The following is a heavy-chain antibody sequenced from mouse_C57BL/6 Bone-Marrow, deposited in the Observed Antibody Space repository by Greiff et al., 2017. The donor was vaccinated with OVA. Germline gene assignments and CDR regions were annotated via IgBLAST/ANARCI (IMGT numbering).Heavy chain of an antibody. CDR3: ARESGGYYCDY. CDR2: ISYDGSN. CDR1: GYSITSGYY. D-gene: IGHD1-1*02. Sequence: EVQLQESGPGLVKPSQSLSLTCSVTGYSITSGYYWNWIRQFPGNKLEWMGYISYDGSNNYNPSLKNRISITRDTSKNQFFLKLNSVTTEDTATYYCARESGGYYCDYWGQGTTLTVSS. J-gene: IGHJ2*01. V-gene: IGHV3-6*01.